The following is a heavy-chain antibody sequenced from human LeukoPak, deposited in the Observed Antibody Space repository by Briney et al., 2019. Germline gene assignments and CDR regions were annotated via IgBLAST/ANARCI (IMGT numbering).Heavy chain of an antibody. CDR3: AKASTKKKDNDY. D-gene: IGHD2-15*01. J-gene: IGHJ4*02. CDR1: GFTFDDYA. Sequence: GRSLRLSCAASGFTFDDYAMHWVRQAPGKGLEWVSAISGSGGSTYYADSVKGRFTISRDNSKNTLYLQMNSLRAEDTAVYYCAKASTKKKDNDYWGQGTLVTVSS. V-gene: IGHV3-23*01. CDR2: ISGSGGST.